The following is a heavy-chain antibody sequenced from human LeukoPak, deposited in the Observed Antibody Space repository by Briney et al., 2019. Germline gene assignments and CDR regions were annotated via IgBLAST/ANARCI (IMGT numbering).Heavy chain of an antibody. CDR3: ARGVPYGDYFDY. D-gene: IGHD4-17*01. CDR2: ISSSGSTI. CDR1: GFTFSSYE. V-gene: IGHV3-48*03. J-gene: IGHJ4*02. Sequence: PGGSLRLSCAASGFTFSSYEMNWVRQAPGKGLEWVSYISSSGSTIYYADSVKGRFTISRDNAKNSLYLQMNSLRAEDTAVYYCARGVPYGDYFDYWGQGTLVTVSS.